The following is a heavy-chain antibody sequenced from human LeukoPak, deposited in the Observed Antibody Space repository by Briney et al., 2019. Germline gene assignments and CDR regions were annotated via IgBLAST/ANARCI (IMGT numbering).Heavy chain of an antibody. V-gene: IGHV3-23*01. Sequence: GGSLRLSCAASGFTFSSYGMSWVRQAPGKGLEWVSAISGSGGSTYYADSVKGRFTISRDNSKNTLYLQMNSLRAEDTAVYYCAKDPLYYYGSGSPMFDPWGQGTLVTVS. J-gene: IGHJ5*02. D-gene: IGHD3-10*01. CDR1: GFTFSSYG. CDR3: AKDPLYYYGSGSPMFDP. CDR2: ISGSGGST.